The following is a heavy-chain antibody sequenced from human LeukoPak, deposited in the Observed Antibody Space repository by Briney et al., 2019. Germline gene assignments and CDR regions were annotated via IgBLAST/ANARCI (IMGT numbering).Heavy chain of an antibody. CDR1: GFTFSTYG. CDR2: IRYDGSNK. D-gene: IGHD6-13*01. J-gene: IGHJ6*03. Sequence: GGSLRLSCAASGFTFSTYGIHWVRQAPGKGLEWVAFIRYDGSNKYYADSVKGRFTISRDNSKNTLYLQMNSLRAEDTAVYYCAKDSNRYSSRYYYMDVWGKETTVTVSS. CDR3: AKDSNRYSSRYYYMDV. V-gene: IGHV3-30*02.